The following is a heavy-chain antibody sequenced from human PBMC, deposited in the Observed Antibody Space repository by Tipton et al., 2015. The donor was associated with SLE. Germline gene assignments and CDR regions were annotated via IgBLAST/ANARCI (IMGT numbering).Heavy chain of an antibody. J-gene: IGHJ1*01. D-gene: IGHD4-23*01. CDR2: ISGSGGST. V-gene: IGHV3-23*01. CDR1: GFTFSSYA. Sequence: SLRLSCVASGFTFSSYAMSWVRQAPGKGLEWVSAISGSGGSTYYADSVKGRFTISRDNSKNTLYLQMNSLRAEDTAVYYCATFSMVVTSQHWGQGTLVTVSS. CDR3: ATFSMVVTSQH.